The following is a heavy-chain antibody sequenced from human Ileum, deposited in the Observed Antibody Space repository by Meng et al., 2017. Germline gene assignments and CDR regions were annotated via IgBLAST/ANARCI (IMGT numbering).Heavy chain of an antibody. Sequence: QVQLIQSGGGGVKPGGSLRLSCSASGFTFSDDFMSWIRQAPGEGLEWLSYISSSGGSIAYADSVKGRFTASRDNSKNALYLQMDSLRAEDTAVYYCARGTTYCNAVKCAYDPWGQGTLVTVSS. J-gene: IGHJ5*02. D-gene: IGHD2/OR15-2a*01. CDR1: GFTFSDDF. V-gene: IGHV3-11*01. CDR3: ARGTTYCNAVKCAYDP. CDR2: ISSSGGSI.